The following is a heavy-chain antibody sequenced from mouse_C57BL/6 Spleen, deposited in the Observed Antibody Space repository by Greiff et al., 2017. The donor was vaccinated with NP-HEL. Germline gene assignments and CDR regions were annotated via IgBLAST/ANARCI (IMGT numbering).Heavy chain of an antibody. CDR3: TRWYYYGSSDY. Sequence: VHLVESGAELVRPGASVTLSCKASGYTFTDYEMHWVKQTPVHGLEWIGAIDPETGGTAYNQKFKGKAILTADKSSSTAYMELRSLTSEDSAVYYCTRWYYYGSSDYWGQGTTLTVSS. CDR2: IDPETGGT. CDR1: GYTFTDYE. V-gene: IGHV1-15*01. J-gene: IGHJ2*01. D-gene: IGHD1-1*01.